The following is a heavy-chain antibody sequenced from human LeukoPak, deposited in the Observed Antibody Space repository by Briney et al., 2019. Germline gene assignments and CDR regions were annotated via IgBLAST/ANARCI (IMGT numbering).Heavy chain of an antibody. V-gene: IGHV4-34*01. J-gene: IGHJ5*02. CDR2: INHSGST. Sequence: NPSETLSLTCAVYGVSFSGYYWSWIRQPPGKGLEWIGEINHSGSTNYNPPLKSRVTISVDTSKNQFSLKLSSVTAADTAVYYCARGPLRYFDWLLQNNWFDPWGQGTLVTVSS. CDR1: GVSFSGYY. D-gene: IGHD3-9*01. CDR3: ARGPLRYFDWLLQNNWFDP.